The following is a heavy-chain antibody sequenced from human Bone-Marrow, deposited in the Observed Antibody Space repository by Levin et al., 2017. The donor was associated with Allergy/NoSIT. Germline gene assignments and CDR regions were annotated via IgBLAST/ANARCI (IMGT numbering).Heavy chain of an antibody. CDR1: GFTVSSNY. J-gene: IGHJ3*02. V-gene: IGHV3-53*01. CDR2: IYSGGST. Sequence: GGSQRLSCAASGFTVSSNYMSWVRQAPGKGLEWVSVIYSGGSTYYADSVKGRFTISRDYSKNTLYLQMNSLRAEDTAVYYCARGGDYNAFDIWGQGTMVTVSS. D-gene: IGHD4-11*01. CDR3: ARGGDYNAFDI.